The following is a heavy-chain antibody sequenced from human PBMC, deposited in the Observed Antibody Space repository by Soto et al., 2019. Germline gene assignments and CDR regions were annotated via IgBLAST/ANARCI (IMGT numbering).Heavy chain of an antibody. CDR1: GGSFRGYY. CDR2: INYSGST. V-gene: IGHV4-34*01. CDR3: ARDKILGLFDY. Sequence: QVQLQQWGAGLLKPSETLSLTCGVYGGSFRGYYWTWIRQPPGKGLEWIGEINYSGSTNYNPSLKSRVTISVDTSKIPFSLKLTSVTAAVTAVYDCARDKILGLFDYWGQGTMVTVSS. J-gene: IGHJ4*02.